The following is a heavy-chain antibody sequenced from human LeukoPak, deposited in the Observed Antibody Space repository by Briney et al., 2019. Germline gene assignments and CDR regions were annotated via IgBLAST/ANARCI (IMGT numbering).Heavy chain of an antibody. J-gene: IGHJ5*02. CDR2: IYHSGST. D-gene: IGHD3-10*01. CDR1: GGSISSSNYY. CDR3: ARAKDPLWFGELLSWLDP. Sequence: SETLSLTCTVSGGSISSSNYYWGWIRQPPGNGLEWIGNIYHSGSTYYNPSLKSRVSISIDTSKNQFSLKLSSVTAADTAMYYCARAKDPLWFGELLSWLDPWGQGILVTVSS. V-gene: IGHV4-39*07.